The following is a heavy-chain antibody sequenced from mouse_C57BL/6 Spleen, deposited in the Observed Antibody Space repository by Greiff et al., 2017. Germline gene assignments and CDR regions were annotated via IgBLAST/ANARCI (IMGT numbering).Heavy chain of an antibody. CDR2: IDPSDSYT. V-gene: IGHV1-69*01. D-gene: IGHD1-1*02. CDR1: GYTFTSYW. Sequence: QVQLKQPGAELVMPGASVKLSCTASGYTFTSYWMHWVKQRPGQGLEWIGEIDPSDSYTDYNQKFKGKSTLTVDKSSTTAYMQLSSLTSEDSAVYYCARALLGAMDYWGQGTSVTVSS. CDR3: ARALLGAMDY. J-gene: IGHJ4*01.